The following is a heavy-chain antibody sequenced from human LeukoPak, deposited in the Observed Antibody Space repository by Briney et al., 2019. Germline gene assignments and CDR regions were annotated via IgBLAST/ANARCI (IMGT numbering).Heavy chain of an antibody. CDR3: ARRNAMDV. Sequence: GGSLRLSCSASGFTFSTYWMTWVRQAPGKGLEWVANINRDGSERYYVDSVKGRFTISRDDAKSSLYLQMNSLRAEDTAVYYCARRNAMDVWGQGTTVIVFS. V-gene: IGHV3-7*03. J-gene: IGHJ6*02. CDR2: INRDGSER. CDR1: GFTFSTYW.